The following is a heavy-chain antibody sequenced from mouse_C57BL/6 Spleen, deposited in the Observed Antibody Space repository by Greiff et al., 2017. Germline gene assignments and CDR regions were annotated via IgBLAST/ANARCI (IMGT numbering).Heavy chain of an antibody. V-gene: IGHV5-4*01. CDR3: ARGGLRQQFAY. J-gene: IGHJ3*01. D-gene: IGHD2-4*01. Sequence: EVQRVESGGGLVKPGGSLKLSCAASGFTFSSYAMSWVRQTPEKRLEWVATISDGGSYTYYPDNVKGRFTISRDNAKNNLYLQMSHLKSEDTAMYYCARGGLRQQFAYWGQGTLVTVSA. CDR2: ISDGGSYT. CDR1: GFTFSSYA.